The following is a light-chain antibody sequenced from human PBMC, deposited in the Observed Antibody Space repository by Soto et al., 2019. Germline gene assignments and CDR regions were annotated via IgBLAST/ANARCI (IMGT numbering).Light chain of an antibody. Sequence: DIQLTQSPSFLSASVGDRVTITCRASQAISSYLAWYQQKPGKAPKLLIYAASTLQSGVPSRFSGSGSGTEFTLTLSSLQPEDFATFYSQQLNTYPYTFGQGTKREI. CDR1: QAISSY. CDR3: QQLNTYPYT. CDR2: AAS. V-gene: IGKV1-9*01. J-gene: IGKJ2*01.